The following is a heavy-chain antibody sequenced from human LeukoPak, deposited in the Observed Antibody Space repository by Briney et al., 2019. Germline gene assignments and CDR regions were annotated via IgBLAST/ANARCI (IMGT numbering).Heavy chain of an antibody. CDR1: GFTFSTNA. D-gene: IGHD5-18*01. V-gene: IGHV3-23*01. CDR2: ISGSGRST. J-gene: IGHJ4*02. CDR3: AKDDRIQTRRYSYNY. Sequence: PGGSLRLSCAASGFTFSTNAMTWVRQAPGKGLEWVSAISGSGRSTYYADSVKGRFTISRDNSMNTLYLQMNSLRAEDTAVYYCAKDDRIQTRRYSYNYWGQGTLVTVSS.